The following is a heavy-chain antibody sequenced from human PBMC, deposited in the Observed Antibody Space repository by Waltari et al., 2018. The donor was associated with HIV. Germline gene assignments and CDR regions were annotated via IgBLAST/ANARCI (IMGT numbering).Heavy chain of an antibody. CDR3: AREVPSLPYIY. CDR1: GFTFSNSW. D-gene: IGHD3-16*01. V-gene: IGHV3-7*01. CDR2: INQDGTEE. Sequence: LVESGGGLVQPGGSLRLSCAASGFTFSNSWMAWFRQAPGKGLEWVANINQDGTEENYVESVKGRFIISRDNAENSLYVLMTSLRADDTAVYFCAREVPSLPYIYWGQGTLVTVSS. J-gene: IGHJ4*02.